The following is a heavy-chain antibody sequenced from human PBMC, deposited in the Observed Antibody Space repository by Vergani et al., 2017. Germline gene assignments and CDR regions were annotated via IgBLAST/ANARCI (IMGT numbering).Heavy chain of an antibody. D-gene: IGHD5-18*01. Sequence: QVQLVQSGAEVKKPGSSVKVSCKASGGTFSSYTISWVRQAPGQGLEWMGRIIPILGIANYGQKFQGRVTITADKSTSTAYMELSSLRSEDTAVYYCARDGYSYGSGYYYYGMDVWGQGTTVTVSS. J-gene: IGHJ6*02. CDR1: GGTFSSYT. CDR3: ARDGYSYGSGYYYYGMDV. CDR2: IIPILGIA. V-gene: IGHV1-69*08.